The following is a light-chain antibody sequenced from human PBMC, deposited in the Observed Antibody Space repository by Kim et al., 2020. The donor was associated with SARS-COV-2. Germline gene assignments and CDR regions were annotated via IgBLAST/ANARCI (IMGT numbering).Light chain of an antibody. CDR3: SSYAGSNNVV. CDR1: SSDVGGYNY. CDR2: EVS. V-gene: IGLV2-8*01. J-gene: IGLJ2*01. Sequence: GQSVTICCTGTSSDVGGYNYVSWYQQHPGKAPKLMIYEVSKRPSGVPDRFSGSKSGNTASLTVSGLQAEDEADYYCSSYAGSNNVVFGGGTQLTVL.